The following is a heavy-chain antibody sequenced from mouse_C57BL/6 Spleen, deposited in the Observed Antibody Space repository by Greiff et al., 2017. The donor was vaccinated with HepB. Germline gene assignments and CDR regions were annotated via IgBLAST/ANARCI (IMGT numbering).Heavy chain of an antibody. CDR1: GYTFTSYW. CDR3: ASMGYDEAY. D-gene: IGHD2-2*01. V-gene: IGHV1-55*01. J-gene: IGHJ3*01. CDR2: IYPGSGST. Sequence: QVQLQQPGAELVKPGASVKMSCKASGYTFTSYWITWVKQRPGQGLEWIGDIYPGSGSTNYNEKFKSKATLTVDKSSSTAYMQLSSLTSEDSAVYYYASMGYDEAYWGQGTLVTVSA.